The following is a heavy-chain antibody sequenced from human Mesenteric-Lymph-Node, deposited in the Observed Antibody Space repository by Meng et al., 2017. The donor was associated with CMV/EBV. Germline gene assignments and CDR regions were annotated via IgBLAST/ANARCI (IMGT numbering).Heavy chain of an antibody. V-gene: IGHV4-39*07. D-gene: IGHD2-2*01. CDR2: IYYSGST. CDR1: GGSISSSSYH. CDR3: ARDSVVVPAAIGAYYYYGMDV. J-gene: IGHJ6*02. Sequence: SETLSLTCTVSGGSISSSSYHWGWIRQPPGKGLEWIGSIYYSGSTYYNPALKSRVTISVDTSKNQYSRKLSSVTAADTAVYYCARDSVVVPAAIGAYYYYGMDVWGQGTTVTVSS.